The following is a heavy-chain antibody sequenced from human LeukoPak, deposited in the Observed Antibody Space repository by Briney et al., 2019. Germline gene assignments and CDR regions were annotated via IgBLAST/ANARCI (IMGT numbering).Heavy chain of an antibody. J-gene: IGHJ4*02. V-gene: IGHV4-34*01. D-gene: IGHD4-17*01. CDR1: GGSISSYY. CDR3: ARGMTTVTTRALDY. CDR2: INHSGST. Sequence: SETLSLTCTVSGGSISSYYWSWIRQPPGKGLEWIGEINHSGSTNYNPSLKSRVTISVDTSKNQFSLKLSSVTAADTAVYYCARGMTTVTTRALDYWGQGTLVTVSS.